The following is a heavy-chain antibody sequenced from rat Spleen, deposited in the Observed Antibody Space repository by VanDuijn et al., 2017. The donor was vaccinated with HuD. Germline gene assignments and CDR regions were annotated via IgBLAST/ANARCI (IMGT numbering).Heavy chain of an antibody. D-gene: IGHD1-2*01. CDR1: GFTFSNYD. CDR2: ISTGGGNT. V-gene: IGHV5S13*01. J-gene: IGHJ1*01. CDR3: ARDYSNFFPYWYFDF. Sequence: EVQLVESGGGLVQPGRSLKLSCEASGFTFSNYDIAWVRQAPTKGLEWIASISTGGGNTYYRDSVKGRFTISRDNAKNTQYLQMDSLRSEDTATYYCARDYSNFFPYWYFDFWGPGTMVTVSS.